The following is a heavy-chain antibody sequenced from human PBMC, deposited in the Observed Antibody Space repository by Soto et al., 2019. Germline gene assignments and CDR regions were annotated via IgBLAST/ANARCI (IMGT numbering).Heavy chain of an antibody. CDR3: ARVGSGAYHVDC. CDR2: INSDGSTT. Sequence: EVQLVESGGGLIQPGGSLRLSCAASGFTFTSYWMHWVRQVPGKGLVWVSRINSDGSTTSYADSVEGRFTISRDNAKNTRDVEMSGLRAEDTAVDYCARVGSGAYHVDCWGRGALVSV. J-gene: IGHJ4*02. D-gene: IGHD1-26*01. CDR1: GFTFTSYW. V-gene: IGHV3-74*01.